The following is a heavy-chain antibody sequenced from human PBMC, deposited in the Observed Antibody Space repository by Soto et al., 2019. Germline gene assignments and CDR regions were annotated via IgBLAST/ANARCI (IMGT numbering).Heavy chain of an antibody. CDR3: ARFPWYCGGDCGHAFDI. J-gene: IGHJ3*02. CDR2: INPSGGST. CDR1: GYTFTSYY. V-gene: IGHV1-46*01. D-gene: IGHD2-21*02. Sequence: GASVKVSCKASGYTFTSYYMHWVRQAPGQGLEWMGIINPSGGSTSYAQKFQGRVTMTRDTSTSTVYMELSSLRSEDTAVYYCARFPWYCGGDCGHAFDIWGQGTMVTVSS.